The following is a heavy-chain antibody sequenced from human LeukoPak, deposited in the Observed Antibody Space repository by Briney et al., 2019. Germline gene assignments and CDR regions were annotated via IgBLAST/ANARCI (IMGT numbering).Heavy chain of an antibody. D-gene: IGHD6-13*01. CDR2: ISSSGGNT. V-gene: IGHV3-23*01. Sequence: AGGSLRLSCAASGFTFSVYAMSWVRRAPGKGLEWVSGISSSGGNTYYADSVKGRFTISRDNSKNTLFLQMNSLRAEDTAVYYCAKKAEAAAGPSRFDYWGQGTLVTVSS. CDR1: GFTFSVYA. CDR3: AKKAEAAAGPSRFDY. J-gene: IGHJ4*02.